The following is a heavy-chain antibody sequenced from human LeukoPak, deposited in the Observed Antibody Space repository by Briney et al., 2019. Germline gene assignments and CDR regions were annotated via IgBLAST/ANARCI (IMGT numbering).Heavy chain of an antibody. D-gene: IGHD3-22*01. CDR3: ARDHYDSSGYYFP. Sequence: ASVKVSCKASGYTFTGYYMHWVRQAPGQGLEWMGWINPNSGGTNYAQKFQGRVTMTRDTSISTAYMELRSLRSDDTAVYYCARDHYDSSGYYFPWGQGTLVTVSS. CDR2: INPNSGGT. V-gene: IGHV1-2*02. J-gene: IGHJ4*02. CDR1: GYTFTGYY.